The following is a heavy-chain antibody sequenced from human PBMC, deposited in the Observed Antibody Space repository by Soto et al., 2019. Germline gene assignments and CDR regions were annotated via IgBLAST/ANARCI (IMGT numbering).Heavy chain of an antibody. J-gene: IGHJ4*02. Sequence: ASVKVSCKASGYTFTSYGISWVRQAPGQGLEWMGWISAYNGNTNYAQKLQGRVTITRDTSTSTAYMELSSLRSEDTAVYYCAAESYGRRHSSSWYHFWGQGTLVTVSS. CDR2: ISAYNGNT. CDR3: AAESYGRRHSSSWYHF. D-gene: IGHD6-13*01. V-gene: IGHV1-18*01. CDR1: GYTFTSYG.